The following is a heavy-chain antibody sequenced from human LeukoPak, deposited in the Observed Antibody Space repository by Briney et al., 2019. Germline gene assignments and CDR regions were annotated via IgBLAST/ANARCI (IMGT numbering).Heavy chain of an antibody. CDR3: ARHVTGYCSGGSCYGEYYFDY. V-gene: IGHV4-34*01. J-gene: IGHJ4*02. CDR1: GGSFSGYY. Sequence: SETLSLTCAVYGGSFSGYYWSWIRQPPGKGLEWIGEINHSGSTYYNPSLKSRVTISVDTSKNQFSLKLSSVTAADTAVYYCARHVTGYCSGGSCYGEYYFDYWGQGTLVTVSS. D-gene: IGHD2-15*01. CDR2: INHSGST.